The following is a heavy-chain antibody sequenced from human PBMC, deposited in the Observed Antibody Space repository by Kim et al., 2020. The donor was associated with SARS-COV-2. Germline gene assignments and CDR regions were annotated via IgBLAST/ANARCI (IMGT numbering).Heavy chain of an antibody. CDR1: GYTFTGYY. Sequence: ASVKVSCKASGYTFTGYYMHWVRQAPGQGLEWMGRINPNSGGTNYAQKFQGRVTMTRDTSISTAYMELSRLRSDDTAVYYCARLGYCSSTSCSRFFDYWGQGTLVTVSS. D-gene: IGHD2-2*01. CDR2: INPNSGGT. V-gene: IGHV1-2*06. CDR3: ARLGYCSSTSCSRFFDY. J-gene: IGHJ4*02.